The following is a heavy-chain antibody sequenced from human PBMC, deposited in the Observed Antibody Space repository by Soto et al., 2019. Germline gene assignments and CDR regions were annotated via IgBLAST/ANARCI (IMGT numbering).Heavy chain of an antibody. CDR1: GFTFSSYG. CDR2: ISYDGSNN. D-gene: IGHD5-18*01. Sequence: GGSLRLSCAASGFTFSSYGMHWVRQAPGKGLEWVALISYDGSNNYYADSVKGRFTISRDISKNTLYLQMNGLRAEDTAVYYCAKDRGAYNYAFYFFDYWGQGTLVTVSS. CDR3: AKDRGAYNYAFYFFDY. J-gene: IGHJ4*02. V-gene: IGHV3-30*18.